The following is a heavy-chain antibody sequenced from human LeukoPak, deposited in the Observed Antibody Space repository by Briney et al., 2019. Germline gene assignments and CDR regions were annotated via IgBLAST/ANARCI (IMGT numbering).Heavy chain of an antibody. J-gene: IGHJ4*02. CDR1: GGSISSGGYY. D-gene: IGHD6-13*01. V-gene: IGHV4-31*03. CDR3: ARGQQLVLGYFDY. CDR2: IYYSGST. Sequence: SQTLSLTCTVSGGSISSGGYYWSWIRQHPGKGLEWIGYIYYSGSTYYNPSLKSRVTISVDTSKNQFSLKLSSVTAADTAVYYCARGQQLVLGYFDYWGQGTLDTVSS.